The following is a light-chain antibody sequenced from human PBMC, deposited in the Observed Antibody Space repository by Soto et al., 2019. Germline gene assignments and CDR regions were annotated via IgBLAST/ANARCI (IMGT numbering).Light chain of an antibody. CDR3: QQYYNYPPT. V-gene: IGKV1-8*01. CDR1: QGISNY. J-gene: IGKJ5*01. CDR2: AAS. Sequence: AIRRTQSPSSLSASTGDRVTITCRASQGISNYLAWYQQKPGTAPKLLIYAASTLQSGVPSRFSGSGSGTDFTLTIRYLQSEDFATYFCQQYYNYPPTFGQGTRLEIK.